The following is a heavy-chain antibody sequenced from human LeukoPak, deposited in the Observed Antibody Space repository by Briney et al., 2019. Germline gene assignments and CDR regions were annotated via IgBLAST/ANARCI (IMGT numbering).Heavy chain of an antibody. D-gene: IGHD3-10*01. J-gene: IGHJ4*02. CDR3: ARYGSGSYMRVYFDY. Sequence: PSETLSLTCTVSGGSISSYYWSWILQPPGKGLEWIGYIYYSGSTNYNPSLKSRVTISVDTSKNQFSLKLSSVTAAGTAVYYCARYGSGSYMRVYFDYWGQGTLVAVSS. CDR1: GGSISSYY. V-gene: IGHV4-59*08. CDR2: IYYSGST.